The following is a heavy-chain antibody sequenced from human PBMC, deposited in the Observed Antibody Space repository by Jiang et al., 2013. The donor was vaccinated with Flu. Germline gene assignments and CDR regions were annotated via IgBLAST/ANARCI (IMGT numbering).Heavy chain of an antibody. CDR3: ARTLRVVPAAMVYYGMDV. CDR1: GFSLSTSGMC. Sequence: TLTCTFSGFSLSTSGMCVSWIRQPPGKALEWLALIDWDDDKYYSTSLKTRLTISKDTSKNQVVLTMTNMDPVDTATYYCARTLRVVPAAMVYYGMDVWGQGTTVTVSS. CDR2: IDWDDDK. V-gene: IGHV2-70*01. J-gene: IGHJ6*02. D-gene: IGHD2-2*01.